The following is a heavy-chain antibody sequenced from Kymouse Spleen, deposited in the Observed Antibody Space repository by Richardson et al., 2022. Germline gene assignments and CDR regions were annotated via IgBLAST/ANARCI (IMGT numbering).Heavy chain of an antibody. Sequence: QVQLQQWGAGLLKPSETLSLTCAVYGGSFSGYYWSWIRQPPGKGLEWIGEINHSGSTNYNPSLKSRVTISVDTSKNQFSLKLSSVTAADTAVYYCARGQVVPAAIMDAFDIWGQGTMVTVSS. CDR1: GGSFSGYY. J-gene: IGHJ3*02. CDR3: ARGQVVPAAIMDAFDI. V-gene: IGHV4-34*01. CDR2: INHSGST. D-gene: IGHD2-2*02.